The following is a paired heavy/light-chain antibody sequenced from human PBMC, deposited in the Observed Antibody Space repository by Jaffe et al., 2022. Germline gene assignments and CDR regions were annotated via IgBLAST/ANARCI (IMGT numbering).Heavy chain of an antibody. CDR1: GYTFTGYY. V-gene: IGHV1-2*02. Sequence: QVQLVQSGAEVKKPGASVKVSCKASGYTFTGYYMHWVRQAPGQGLEWMGWINPNSGGTNYAQKFQGRVTMTRDTSISTAYMELSRLRSDDTAVYYCARDPAPKEYYYDIPIPRLDPWGQGTLVTVSS. J-gene: IGHJ5*02. CDR2: INPNSGGT. CDR3: ARDPAPKEYYYDIPIPRLDP. D-gene: IGHD3-22*01.
Light chain of an antibody. J-gene: IGKJ1*01. CDR3: QQYGSSSWT. CDR1: QSVSSSY. CDR2: GAS. Sequence: EIVLTQSPGTLSLSPGERATLSCRASQSVSSSYLAWYQQKPGQAPRLLIYGASSRATGIPDRFSGSGSGTDFTLTISRLEPEDFAVYYCQQYGSSSWTFGQGTKVEIK. V-gene: IGKV3-20*01.